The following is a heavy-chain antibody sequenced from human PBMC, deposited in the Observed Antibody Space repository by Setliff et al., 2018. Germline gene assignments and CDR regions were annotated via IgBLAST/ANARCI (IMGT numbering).Heavy chain of an antibody. CDR3: ARGKVLYDYVWGSYRYEDYYYGMDV. J-gene: IGHJ6*02. CDR1: GDSVSSNSAA. D-gene: IGHD3-16*02. Sequence: SQTLSLTCVISGDSVSSNSAAWNWIRQSPSRGLEWLGRTYYRSKWYDDYAVSVKSRITINPDTSKNQFSLKLSSVTAADTAVYYCARGKVLYDYVWGSYRYEDYYYGMDVWGQGTTVTVSS. CDR2: TYYRSKWYD. V-gene: IGHV6-1*01.